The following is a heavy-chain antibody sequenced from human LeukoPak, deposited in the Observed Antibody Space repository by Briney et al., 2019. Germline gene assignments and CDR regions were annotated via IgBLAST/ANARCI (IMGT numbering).Heavy chain of an antibody. J-gene: IGHJ4*02. V-gene: IGHV3-21*06. CDR3: LRGDRRDY. CDR2: ISPRGDIT. Sequence: GGSLRLSCAASGLSFRSHGMNWVRQAPGKGLEWVSGISPRGDITYYKDSVRGRFTISRDNAKDSLYLQMNSLRVEDTAVYYCLRGDRRDYWGQGTLVTVSS. CDR1: GLSFRSHG.